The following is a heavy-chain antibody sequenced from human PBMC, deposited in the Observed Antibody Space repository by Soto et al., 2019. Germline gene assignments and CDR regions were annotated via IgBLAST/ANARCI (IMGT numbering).Heavy chain of an antibody. CDR1: GGTFSSYA. V-gene: IGHV1-69*01. J-gene: IGHJ3*02. CDR2: IIPIFGTA. D-gene: IGHD3-22*01. Sequence: VKVSCKASGGTFSSYAISWVRQAPGQGLEWMGGIIPIFGTANYAQKFQGRVTITADESTSTAYMELSSLRSEDTAVYYCARVDRYYYDSSGPEDAFDIWGQGTMVTVSS. CDR3: ARVDRYYYDSSGPEDAFDI.